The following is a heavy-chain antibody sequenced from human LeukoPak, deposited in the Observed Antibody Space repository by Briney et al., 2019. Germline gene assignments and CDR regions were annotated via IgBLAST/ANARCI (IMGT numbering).Heavy chain of an antibody. CDR3: ASAGYCSGGSCKRGDFDV. CDR1: GFTLSSYA. CDR2: VTGGGTT. V-gene: IGHV3-23*01. Sequence: GGSLRLSCAASGFTLSSYAMSWVRQAPGKGLEWVSTVTGGGTTYYADSVNGRFTISRDNSENTLSLQMGSLRAEDTARYYCASAGYCSGGSCKRGDFDVWGQGTMVTVSS. D-gene: IGHD2-15*01. J-gene: IGHJ3*01.